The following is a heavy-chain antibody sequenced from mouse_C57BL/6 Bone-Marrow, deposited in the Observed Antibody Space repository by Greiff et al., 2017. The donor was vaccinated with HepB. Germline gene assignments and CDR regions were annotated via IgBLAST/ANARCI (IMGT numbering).Heavy chain of an antibody. CDR3: ARESNYGYAMDY. D-gene: IGHD2-5*01. Sequence: DVKLQESGPGLVKPSQSLSLTCSVTGYSITSGYYWNWIRQFPGNKLEWMGYISYDGSNNYNPSLKNRISITRDTSKNQFFLKLNSVTTEDTATYYCARESNYGYAMDYWGQGTSVTVSS. V-gene: IGHV3-6*01. CDR1: GYSITSGYY. CDR2: ISYDGSN. J-gene: IGHJ4*01.